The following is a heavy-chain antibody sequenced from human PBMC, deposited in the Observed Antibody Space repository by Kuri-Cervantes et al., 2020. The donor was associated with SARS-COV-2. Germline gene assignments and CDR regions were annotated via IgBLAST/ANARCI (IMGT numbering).Heavy chain of an antibody. CDR1: GFTFSSYE. CDR2: ISSSGSTI. D-gene: IGHD3-22*01. CDR3: AREGYYDSSGYFDY. J-gene: IGHJ4*02. Sequence: GGSLRLSCAASGFTFSSYEMNWVRQAPGKGLEWVSYISSSGSTIYYADSVKGRFTISRDNSKNTLYLQMNSLRAEDTAVYYCAREGYYDSSGYFDYWGQGTLVTVSS. V-gene: IGHV3-48*03.